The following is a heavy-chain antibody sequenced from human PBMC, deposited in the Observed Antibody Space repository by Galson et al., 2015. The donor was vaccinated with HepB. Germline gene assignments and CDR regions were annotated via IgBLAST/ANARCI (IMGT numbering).Heavy chain of an antibody. CDR3: ATNTPAAVMGASGRDV. V-gene: IGHV3-21*01. CDR2: MSSSTNYI. CDR1: GSILSSYS. Sequence: SLRLSCAASGSILSSYSMNWVRQAPGKGLEWVSSMSSSTNYIYYADSVKGRFTVSIDNAKNSLFLQMNSLRAEDTAVYYCATNTPAAVMGASGRDVWGQGTAVTVSS. D-gene: IGHD2-2*01. J-gene: IGHJ6*02.